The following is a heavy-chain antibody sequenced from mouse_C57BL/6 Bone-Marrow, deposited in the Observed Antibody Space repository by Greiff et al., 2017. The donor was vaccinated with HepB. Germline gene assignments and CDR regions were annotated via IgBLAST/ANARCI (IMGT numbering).Heavy chain of an antibody. J-gene: IGHJ2*01. D-gene: IGHD1-1*01. CDR1: GYTFTDYY. V-gene: IGHV1-76*01. Sequence: QVQLQQSGAELVRPGASVKLSCKASGYTFTDYYINWVKQRPGQGLEWIARIYPGSGNTYYNEKFKGKATLTAEKSSSTAYMQLSSLTSEDSAVYFCARDGLDYGSRYWGQGTTLTVSS. CDR3: ARDGLDYGSRY. CDR2: IYPGSGNT.